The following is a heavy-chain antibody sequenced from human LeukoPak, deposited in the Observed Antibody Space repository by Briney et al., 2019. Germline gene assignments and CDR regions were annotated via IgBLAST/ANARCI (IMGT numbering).Heavy chain of an antibody. CDR1: GFTFSSYG. Sequence: PGGSLRLSCAASGFTFSSYGMHWVRQAPGKGLEWVAFIRYDGSNKYYADSVKGRFTISRDNSKNTLYLQINSLRAEDTAVYYCAKDPSRSSSWYVDNWFDPWGQGTLVTVSS. J-gene: IGHJ5*02. D-gene: IGHD6-13*01. CDR3: AKDPSRSSSWYVDNWFDP. V-gene: IGHV3-30*02. CDR2: IRYDGSNK.